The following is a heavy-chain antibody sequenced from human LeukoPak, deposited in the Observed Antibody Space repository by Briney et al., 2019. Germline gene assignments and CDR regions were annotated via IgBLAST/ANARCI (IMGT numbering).Heavy chain of an antibody. CDR1: GGSISSSNW. D-gene: IGHD6-19*01. V-gene: IGHV4-4*02. Sequence: PSETLSLTCAVSGGSISSSNWWSWVRQPPGKGLEWIGEIYHSGSTNYNPSLKNRVTISVDKSKNQFSLKLSSVTAADTAVYYCARGGAVAGTEDYYYYYGMDVWGQGTTVTVSS. J-gene: IGHJ6*02. CDR3: ARGGAVAGTEDYYYYYGMDV. CDR2: IYHSGST.